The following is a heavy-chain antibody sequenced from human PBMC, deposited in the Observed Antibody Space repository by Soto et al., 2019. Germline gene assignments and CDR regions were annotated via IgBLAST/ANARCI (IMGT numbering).Heavy chain of an antibody. V-gene: IGHV3-23*01. CDR3: ASFYGSGSYYSHY. CDR1: GFTFSSYA. Sequence: EVQLLESGGGLVQPGGSLRLSCAASGFTFSSYAMSWVRQAPGKGLEWVSAISGSGGSTYYADSVKGRFTISRDNSKNTLYLQMNSLRAEDTAVYYCASFYGSGSYYSHYWGHGTLVTVSS. CDR2: ISGSGGST. D-gene: IGHD3-10*01. J-gene: IGHJ4*01.